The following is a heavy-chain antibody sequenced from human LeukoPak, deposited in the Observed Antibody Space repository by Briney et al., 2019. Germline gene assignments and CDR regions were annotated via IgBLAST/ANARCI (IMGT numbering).Heavy chain of an antibody. V-gene: IGHV3-11*01. CDR2: IGGRGRTI. J-gene: IGHJ4*02. D-gene: IGHD3-10*01. CDR1: GFTFSDYY. Sequence: GGSLRPSCAASGFTFSDYYMSWIRQAPWKGLEWVSYIGGRGRTIYYADSVKGRFTISRDNAKNSLYLQMNSLRAEDTAVYYCARAYGPYYFDYWGQGTPVTVSS. CDR3: ARAYGPYYFDY.